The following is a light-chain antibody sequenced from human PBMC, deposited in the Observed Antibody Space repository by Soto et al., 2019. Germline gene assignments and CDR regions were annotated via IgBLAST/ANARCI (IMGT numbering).Light chain of an antibody. Sequence: QSVLTQSPSLSGTPGQRVTLSCSGSNSNIGRYSVNWYQHFPGTAPKILIYSDDERPSGVPDRFSGSKSGTSASLAISGLQSEDEAEYYCAAWDDNLNGPLFGGGTKLTVL. CDR1: NSNIGRYS. J-gene: IGLJ3*02. CDR2: SDD. CDR3: AAWDDNLNGPL. V-gene: IGLV1-44*01.